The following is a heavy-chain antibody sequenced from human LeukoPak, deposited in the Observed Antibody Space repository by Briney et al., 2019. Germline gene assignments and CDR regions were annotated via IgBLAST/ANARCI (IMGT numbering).Heavy chain of an antibody. CDR1: GGSISSGSHY. Sequence: SETLSLTCTVSGGSISSGSHYWSWIRQPAGKGLEWIGRIYTSGSTNYNPSLKSRVTISIDTSKNQFSLKLTSVTAADTAVYYCARDGWFAESRYIDLWGRGTLVTVSS. CDR3: ARDGWFAESRYIDL. V-gene: IGHV4-61*02. J-gene: IGHJ2*01. D-gene: IGHD3-10*01. CDR2: IYTSGST.